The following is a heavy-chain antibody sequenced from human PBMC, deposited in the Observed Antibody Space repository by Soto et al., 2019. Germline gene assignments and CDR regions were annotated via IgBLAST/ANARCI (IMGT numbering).Heavy chain of an antibody. CDR2: IYYSGST. CDR3: VRQGTGNGMVIRYYYYYYMDV. J-gene: IGHJ6*03. Sequence: SETLSLTCTVSGGSISGSSYYWGWIRQPPGKGLEWIGSIYYSGSTYYNPSLKSRVTISVDTSKNQFSLKLSSVTAADTAVYYCVRQGTGNGMVIRYYYYYYMDVWGKGTTVTVSS. D-gene: IGHD1-1*01. V-gene: IGHV4-39*01. CDR1: GGSISGSSYY.